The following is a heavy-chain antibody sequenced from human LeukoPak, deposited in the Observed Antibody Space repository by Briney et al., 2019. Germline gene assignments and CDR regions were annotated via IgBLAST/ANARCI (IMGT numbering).Heavy chain of an antibody. Sequence: SVKVSCKASGGTFSSYAISWVRQAPGQGLEWMGRIIPILGIANYAQKFQGRVTITADKSTSTAYMELSSLRSEDTAVYYCARGGFGANGMDVWGQGTTVTVSS. V-gene: IGHV1-69*04. J-gene: IGHJ6*02. CDR2: IIPILGIA. D-gene: IGHD3-10*01. CDR1: GGTFSSYA. CDR3: ARGGFGANGMDV.